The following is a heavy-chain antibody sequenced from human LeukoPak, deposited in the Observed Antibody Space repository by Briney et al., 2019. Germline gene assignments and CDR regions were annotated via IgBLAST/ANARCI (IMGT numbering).Heavy chain of an antibody. CDR2: IKADGSDN. CDR1: GFSLSSYP. Sequence: GGSLRLSCAASGFSLSSYPMSWVRQGPGKGLEWVATIKADGSDNKYVDSVRDRFTISRDNAKNSLYLQMNSLSTEDTAMYYCARLFGGVTTFDYWGQGALVTVSS. CDR3: ARLFGGVTTFDY. V-gene: IGHV3-7*01. J-gene: IGHJ4*02. D-gene: IGHD4-17*01.